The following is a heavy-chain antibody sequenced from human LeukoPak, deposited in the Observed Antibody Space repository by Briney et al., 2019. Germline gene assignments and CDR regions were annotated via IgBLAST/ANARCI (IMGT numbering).Heavy chain of an antibody. D-gene: IGHD3-9*01. CDR3: ARGLGYYDILTGYYGDFDY. CDR1: GYTFTSYD. V-gene: IGHV1-8*01. Sequence: ASVNVSCKASGYTFTSYDINWVRQATGQGLEWMGWMNPNSGNTGYAQKFQGRVTMTRNTSISTAYMELSSLRSEDTAVYYCARGLGYYDILTGYYGDFDYWGQGTLVTVSS. CDR2: MNPNSGNT. J-gene: IGHJ4*02.